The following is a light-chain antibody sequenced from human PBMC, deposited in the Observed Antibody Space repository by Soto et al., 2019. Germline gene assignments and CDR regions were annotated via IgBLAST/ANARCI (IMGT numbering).Light chain of an antibody. CDR1: HSVSSK. V-gene: IGKV3-15*01. Sequence: EIVMTQSPATLSVSVGERATLSCRASHSVSSKLAWYQQKPGQAPRLLIYGASTRATDIPARFSGSGSGTEFNLTISSLKSEDFAVYDCQQYNDWPPPLTFGGGTKVEIK. CDR2: GAS. CDR3: QQYNDWPPPLT. J-gene: IGKJ4*01.